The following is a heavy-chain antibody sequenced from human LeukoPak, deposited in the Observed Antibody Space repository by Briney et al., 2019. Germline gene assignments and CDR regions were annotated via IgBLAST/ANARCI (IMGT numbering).Heavy chain of an antibody. CDR1: GGSISSSTYY. Sequence: SETLSLTCTVSGGSISSSTYYWGWVRQPPGKGLEWIGSIYYSGSTYYNPSLKSRVTISVDTSKNQFSLKLSSVTAADTAVYYCARLYGDRYFDLWGRGTLVTVSS. D-gene: IGHD4-17*01. CDR3: ARLYGDRYFDL. J-gene: IGHJ2*01. V-gene: IGHV4-39*01. CDR2: IYYSGST.